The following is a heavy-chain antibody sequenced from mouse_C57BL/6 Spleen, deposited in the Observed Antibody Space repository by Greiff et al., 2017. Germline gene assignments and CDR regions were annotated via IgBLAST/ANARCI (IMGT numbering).Heavy chain of an antibody. D-gene: IGHD1-1*01. V-gene: IGHV2-5*01. CDR2: IWRGGST. J-gene: IGHJ4*01. Sequence: QVQLKQSGPGLVQPSQSLSITCTVSGFSLTSYGVHWVRQSPGKGLEWLGVIWRGGSTDYNAAFMSRLSITQDNSKSQVFFKMNSLQADDTAIYYCAKGGGSSPYAMDYWGQGTSVTVSS. CDR1: GFSLTSYG. CDR3: AKGGGSSPYAMDY.